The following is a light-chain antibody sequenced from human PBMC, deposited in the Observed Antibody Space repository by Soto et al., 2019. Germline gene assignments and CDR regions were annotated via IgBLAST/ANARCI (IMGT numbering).Light chain of an antibody. V-gene: IGKV3-15*01. Sequence: EIVMTQSPATLSVSPGERATLSCRASQSVSSNLAWYQQEPGQAPRLLIYGASTRATGIPARFSGSGSGTELTLTISSLQSEEFAVYYCQKYNNWPWTFGQGTKVEIK. CDR2: GAS. CDR3: QKYNNWPWT. CDR1: QSVSSN. J-gene: IGKJ1*01.